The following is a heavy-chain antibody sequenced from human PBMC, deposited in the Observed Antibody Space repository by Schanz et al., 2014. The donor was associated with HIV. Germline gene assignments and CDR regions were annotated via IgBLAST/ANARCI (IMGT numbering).Heavy chain of an antibody. CDR1: GFTFANSA. Sequence: QMYLVQSGPEGRKPGTSVTVSCKASGFTFANSAVQWVRQARGQRLEWIGWIRVGSGNTNYAQKFQERFTITRAISTATAFIELTSLTSADTAVYYCAALHHSVVVTATLLDWYFDPWGRCTLVTVSP. D-gene: IGHD2-21*02. CDR3: AALHHSVVVTATLLDWYFDP. CDR2: IRVGSGNT. V-gene: IGHV1-58*01. J-gene: IGHJ2*01.